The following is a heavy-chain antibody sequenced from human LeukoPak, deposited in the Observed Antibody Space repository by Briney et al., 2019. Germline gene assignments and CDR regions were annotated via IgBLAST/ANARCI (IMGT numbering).Heavy chain of an antibody. D-gene: IGHD3-9*01. CDR3: ASTRETYDILTGYLSARGAFDI. V-gene: IGHV1-2*02. J-gene: IGHJ3*02. CDR1: GYTFTGYY. Sequence: GASVKVSCKASGYTFTGYYMHWVRQAPGQGLEWMGWINPNSGGTNYAQKFQGRVTMTRDTSISTAYMELSSLRSEDTAVYYCASTRETYDILTGYLSARGAFDIWGQGTMVTVSS. CDR2: INPNSGGT.